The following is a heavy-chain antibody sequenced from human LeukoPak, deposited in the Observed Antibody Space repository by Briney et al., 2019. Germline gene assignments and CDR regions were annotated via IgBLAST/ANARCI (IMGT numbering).Heavy chain of an antibody. CDR2: IYTSGST. V-gene: IGHV4-4*07. J-gene: IGHJ3*02. CDR1: GGSISSYY. D-gene: IGHD3-10*01. Sequence: KTSETLSLTCTVSGGSISSYYWSWIRQPAGKGLEWIGRIYTSGSTNYNPSLKSRVTMSVDTSKNQFSLKLSSVTAADTAVYYCARGTQRDYYYAAFDIWGQGTMVTVSS. CDR3: ARGTQRDYYYAAFDI.